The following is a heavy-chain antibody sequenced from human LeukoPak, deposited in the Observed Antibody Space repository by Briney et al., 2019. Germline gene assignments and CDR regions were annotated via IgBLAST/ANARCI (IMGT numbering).Heavy chain of an antibody. D-gene: IGHD5-18*01. CDR1: GFTFSNYG. V-gene: IGHV3-30*02. CDR3: AKGYHYGRDY. CDR2: IRYDGSDE. J-gene: IGHJ4*02. Sequence: GGSLRLSCAASGFTFSNYGMHWVRQAPGKGLEWVAFIRYDGSDEHYADSVKGRFTISRDNSKSTLFLQMNSLRPEDTAVYYCAKGYHYGRDYWGQGTLVTVSS.